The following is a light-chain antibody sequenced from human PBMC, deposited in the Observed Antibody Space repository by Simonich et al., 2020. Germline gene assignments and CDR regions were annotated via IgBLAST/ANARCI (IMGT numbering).Light chain of an antibody. Sequence: AIRMTQSPSSLSASTGDRVTITCLASQGISSYLAWYQQKPGKAPKPLIYAASTLQSGVPSRFSGSGSGTDFTLTISCLQSEDFATYYCQQYYSYPPLTFGGGTKVEIK. V-gene: IGKV1-8*01. CDR1: QGISSY. CDR3: QQYYSYPPLT. CDR2: AAS. J-gene: IGKJ4*01.